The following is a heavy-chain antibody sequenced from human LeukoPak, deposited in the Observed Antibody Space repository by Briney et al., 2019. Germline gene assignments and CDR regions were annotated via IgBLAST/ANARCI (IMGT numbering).Heavy chain of an antibody. Sequence: RGSLRPSCAASGFIFRSYAMSWVRQAPGKVLEWVSGISGGAGGTHHADSVRGRFTVSRDNSKNTLYLQMNSLRAEDTAVYYCAKDRALRYYSESSGYRPDYWGQGTLVTVSS. D-gene: IGHD3-22*01. J-gene: IGHJ4*02. CDR2: ISGGAGGT. CDR1: GFIFRSYA. V-gene: IGHV3-23*01. CDR3: AKDRALRYYSESSGYRPDY.